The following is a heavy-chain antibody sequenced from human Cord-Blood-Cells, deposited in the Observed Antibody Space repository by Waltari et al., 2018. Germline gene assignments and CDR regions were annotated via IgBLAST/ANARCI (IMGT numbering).Heavy chain of an antibody. CDR3: ARGGIVVVPAAIYTFDY. V-gene: IGHV4-34*01. CDR1: GGSFSGYY. CDR2: INHSGST. D-gene: IGHD2-2*01. J-gene: IGHJ4*02. Sequence: QVQLQQWGAGLLKPSETLSLTCAVSGGSFSGYYWSWIRQPPWKGLEWIGEINHSGSTNYNPSLKSRVTISVDTSKNQFSRKLSSVTAADTAVYYCARGGIVVVPAAIYTFDYWGQGTLVTVSS.